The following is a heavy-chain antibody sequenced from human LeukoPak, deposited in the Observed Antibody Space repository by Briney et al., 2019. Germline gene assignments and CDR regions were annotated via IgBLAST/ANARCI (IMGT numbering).Heavy chain of an antibody. CDR1: GFTFSSYS. CDR2: ISSSSSYI. D-gene: IGHD2-2*01. Sequence: GGSLRLSCAASGFTFSSYSMNWVHQAPGKGLEWVSSISSSSSYIYYADSVKGRSTISRDNAKNSLYLQMNSLRAEGTAVYYCARGVVPAAMITWFDPWGQGSLVTVSS. V-gene: IGHV3-21*01. CDR3: ARGVVPAAMITWFDP. J-gene: IGHJ5*02.